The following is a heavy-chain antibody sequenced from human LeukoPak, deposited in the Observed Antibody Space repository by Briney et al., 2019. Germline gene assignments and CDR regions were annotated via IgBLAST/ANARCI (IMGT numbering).Heavy chain of an antibody. CDR2: ISAYNGNT. D-gene: IGHD3-10*01. V-gene: IGHV1-18*01. J-gene: IGHJ4*02. CDR3: ARDYYGSTRIDY. Sequence: ASVKVSCKASGYTFTSYGISWVRQAPGQGLEWMGWISAYNGNTSYAQKFQGRVTMTRDTSTSTVYMELSSLRSEDTAVYYCARDYYGSTRIDYWGQGTLVTVSS. CDR1: GYTFTSYG.